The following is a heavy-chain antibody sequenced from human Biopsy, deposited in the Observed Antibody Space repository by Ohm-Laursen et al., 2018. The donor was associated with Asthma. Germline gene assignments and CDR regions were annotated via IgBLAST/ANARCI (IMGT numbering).Heavy chain of an antibody. D-gene: IGHD1-20*01. Sequence: SLRLSCSATGFTFSDYDMHWVRQAPGKGLEWVAVISYDGTNKDYADSVKGRFTFSRDNSQNTLSLEMNSLRVEDTAVYYCARDLRSDNWNPWGMDVWGLGTAVTVAS. J-gene: IGHJ6*02. CDR2: ISYDGTNK. CDR3: ARDLRSDNWNPWGMDV. CDR1: GFTFSDYD. V-gene: IGHV3-30-3*01.